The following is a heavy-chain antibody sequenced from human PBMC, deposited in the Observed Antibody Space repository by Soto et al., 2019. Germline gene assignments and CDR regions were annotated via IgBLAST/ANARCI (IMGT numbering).Heavy chain of an antibody. V-gene: IGHV1-18*01. Sequence: ASVKVSCKASGYTFTSYGISWVRQAPGQGLEWMGWISAYNGNTNYAQKLQGRVTMTTDTSTSTAYMELRSLRSDDTAVYYCAREGTVVAARYYGMDVWGQGTTVTVSS. CDR3: AREGTVVAARYYGMDV. CDR1: GYTFTSYG. CDR2: ISAYNGNT. J-gene: IGHJ6*02. D-gene: IGHD2-15*01.